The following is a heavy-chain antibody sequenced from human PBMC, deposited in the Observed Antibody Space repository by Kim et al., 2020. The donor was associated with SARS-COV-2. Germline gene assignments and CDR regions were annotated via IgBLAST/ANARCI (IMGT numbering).Heavy chain of an antibody. CDR2: INTNTGNP. CDR1: RYTFTSYA. D-gene: IGHD3-3*01. V-gene: IGHV7-4-1*02. Sequence: ASVKVSCKASRYTFTSYAMNWVRQAPGQGLEWMGWINTNTGNPTYAQGFTGRFVFSLDTSVSTAYLQISSLKAEDTAVYYCARDAWGYDFWSGSTEAYYYMDVWGKGNTVTVSS. CDR3: ARDAWGYDFWSGSTEAYYYMDV. J-gene: IGHJ6*03.